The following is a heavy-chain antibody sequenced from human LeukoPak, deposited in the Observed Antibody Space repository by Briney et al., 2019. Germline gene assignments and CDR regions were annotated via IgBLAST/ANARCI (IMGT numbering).Heavy chain of an antibody. Sequence: ASVKVSCKASGHTFTSYYMHWVRQAPGQGLEWMGIINPSGGSTSYAQKFQGRVTMTRDTSTSTVYMELSSLRSEDTAVYYCARSLGGYDFWSGYFDYWGQGTLVTVSS. J-gene: IGHJ4*02. CDR1: GHTFTSYY. CDR3: ARSLGGYDFWSGYFDY. CDR2: INPSGGST. V-gene: IGHV1-46*01. D-gene: IGHD3-3*01.